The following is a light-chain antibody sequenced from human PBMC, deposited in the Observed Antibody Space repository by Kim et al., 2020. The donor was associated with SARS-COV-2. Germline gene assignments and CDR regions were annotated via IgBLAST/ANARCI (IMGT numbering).Light chain of an antibody. CDR3: SSYTSSSTYV. Sequence: GQSITITGTGTSNVVGGYYSVSWYQPHPGQAPQLMIYDVSKRPSGVSNRFSGSKSGNTASLTISGLQAEDEADYYCSSYTSSSTYVFGTGTKVTVL. V-gene: IGLV2-14*04. CDR1: SNVVGGYYS. CDR2: DVS. J-gene: IGLJ1*01.